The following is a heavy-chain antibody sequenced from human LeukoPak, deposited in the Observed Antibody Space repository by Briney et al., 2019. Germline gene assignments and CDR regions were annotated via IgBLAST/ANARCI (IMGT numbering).Heavy chain of an antibody. CDR1: GFTFSNYS. CDR2: ISSSSSTV. J-gene: IGHJ4*02. D-gene: IGHD4/OR15-4a*01. CDR3: ARRAGAYSHPYDY. Sequence: PGGSLRLSCAASGFTFSNYSMNWVRQAPGKGLEWVSYISSSSSTVYYADSVKGRFTISRDNSKNTLYLQMNSLRAEDTAVYYCARRAGAYSHPYDYWGQGTLVTVSS. V-gene: IGHV3-48*01.